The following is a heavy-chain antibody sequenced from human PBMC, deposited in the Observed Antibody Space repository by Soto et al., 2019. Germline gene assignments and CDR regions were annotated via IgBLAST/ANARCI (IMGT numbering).Heavy chain of an antibody. V-gene: IGHV3-30*18. CDR3: ANDRARWLHGIPNFFYSGMDV. D-gene: IGHD5-12*01. Sequence: QVQLVESGGGVVQPGRSLRLSCAASGFTFSSFGIHWVRQAPGKGLEWVAVISGDGSNKYYADSVKGRFTISRDNSKNTPYLQMNSLRAEDTAVYYCANDRARWLHGIPNFFYSGMDVWGQGTTVTVSS. J-gene: IGHJ6*02. CDR2: ISGDGSNK. CDR1: GFTFSSFG.